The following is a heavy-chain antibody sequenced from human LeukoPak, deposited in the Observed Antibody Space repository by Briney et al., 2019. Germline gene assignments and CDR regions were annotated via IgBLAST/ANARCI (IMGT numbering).Heavy chain of an antibody. CDR2: MCYSGST. D-gene: IGHD2-2*01. V-gene: IGHV4-31*03. CDR1: GGSISSGGYY. J-gene: IGHJ5*02. Sequence: SQTLSLTCTVSGGSISSGGYYWSWIRHHTGKGLEWSGCMCYSGSTYYNPSLKSRVTISVDTSKNQFSLKLSSVTAADTAVYYCARVVPAALMLWGRYNWFDPWGQGTLVTVSS. CDR3: ARVVPAALMLWGRYNWFDP.